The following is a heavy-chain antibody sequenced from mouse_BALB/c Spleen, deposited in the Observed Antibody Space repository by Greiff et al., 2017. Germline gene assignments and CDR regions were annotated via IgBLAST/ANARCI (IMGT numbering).Heavy chain of an antibody. J-gene: IGHJ3*01. CDR2: IYPGNSDT. V-gene: IGHV1-5*01. D-gene: IGHD2-1*01. CDR3: TSGDGNYVPFAY. CDR1: GYTFTSYW. Sequence: EVQLQQSGTVLARPGASVKMSCKASGYTFTSYWMHWVKQRPGQGLEWIGAIYPGNSDTSYNQKFKGKAKLTAVTSTSTAYMELSSLTNEDSAVYYCTSGDGNYVPFAYWGQGTLVTVSA.